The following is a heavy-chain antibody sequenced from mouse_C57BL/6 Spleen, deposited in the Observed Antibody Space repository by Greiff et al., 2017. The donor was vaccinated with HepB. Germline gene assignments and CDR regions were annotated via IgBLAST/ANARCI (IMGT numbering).Heavy chain of an antibody. CDR1: GFTFSSYA. D-gene: IGHD1-1*01. J-gene: IGHJ2*01. V-gene: IGHV5-4*01. Sequence: EVMLVESGGGLVKPGGSLKLSCAASGFTFSSYAMSWVRQTPEKRLEWVATISDGGSYTYYPDNVKGRFTISRDNAKNNLYLQMSHLKSEDTAMYYCAREGSYYYGSSGNYFDYWGQGTTLTVSS. CDR2: ISDGGSYT. CDR3: AREGSYYYGSSGNYFDY.